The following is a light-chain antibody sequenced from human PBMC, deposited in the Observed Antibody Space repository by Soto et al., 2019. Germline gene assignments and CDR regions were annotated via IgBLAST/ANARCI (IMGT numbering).Light chain of an antibody. CDR1: QSISTW. CDR2: DAS. J-gene: IGKJ1*01. CDR3: QQYDSYSWT. V-gene: IGKV1-5*01. Sequence: DIQMTQSPSTVSASAGDTVTITCRASQSISTWLAWYQQKPGKAPKLLIFDASSLKSGVPSRFSGGGSGTEFTLTISSLQPDDFATYYCQQYDSYSWTFGQGTKVDIK.